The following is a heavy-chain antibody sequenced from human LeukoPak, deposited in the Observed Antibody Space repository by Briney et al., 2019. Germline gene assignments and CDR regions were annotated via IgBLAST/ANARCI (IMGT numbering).Heavy chain of an antibody. CDR1: GNSISSDDW. CDR2: IYHRGST. J-gene: IGHJ4*02. Sequence: SETLSLTCTVSGNSISSDDWRTWVRQPPGRGLEWIGEIYHRGSTNYNPSLKSRVTISIDKSRNQFSLMLSSVTAADTAVYYCARRQYYDSTGYFVYWGQGTLVTVSS. D-gene: IGHD3-22*01. V-gene: IGHV4-4*02. CDR3: ARRQYYDSTGYFVY.